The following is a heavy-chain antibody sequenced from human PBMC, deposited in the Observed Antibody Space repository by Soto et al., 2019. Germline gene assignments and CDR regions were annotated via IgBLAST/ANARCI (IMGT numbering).Heavy chain of an antibody. CDR2: IWGSGDRT. Sequence: GGSLRLSCAASGFAFRTYAMAWVRQAPGKGLEWVSGIWGSGDRTFYADSVKGRFTISRDNSRNTLYLQMYSLTAEDTALYYCAKTGPYCGGDCSRYFYGMDVWGQGTTVTVSS. V-gene: IGHV3-23*01. CDR3: AKTGPYCGGDCSRYFYGMDV. J-gene: IGHJ6*02. CDR1: GFAFRTYA. D-gene: IGHD2-21*02.